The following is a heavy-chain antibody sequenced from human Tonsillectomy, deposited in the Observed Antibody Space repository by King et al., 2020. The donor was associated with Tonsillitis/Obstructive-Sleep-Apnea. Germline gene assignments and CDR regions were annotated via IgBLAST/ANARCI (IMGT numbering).Heavy chain of an antibody. D-gene: IGHD2-15*01. CDR3: ARRGVVAATPGKY. CDR1: GYTFTSYA. Sequence: HGQLVQSGAEVKKPGASVKVSCKASGYTFTSYAIHWVRQAPGQRLEWMGWINADNGNTEYSQKFQGRVTFTRDTAASTAYMELSSLRSEDKAVYYCARRGVVAATPGKYWGQGSLVTVSS. CDR2: INADNGNT. V-gene: IGHV1-3*01. J-gene: IGHJ4*02.